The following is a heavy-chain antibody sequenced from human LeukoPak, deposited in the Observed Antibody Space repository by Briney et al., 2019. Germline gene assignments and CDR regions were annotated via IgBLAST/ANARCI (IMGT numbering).Heavy chain of an antibody. CDR1: GFTFSTYS. V-gene: IGHV3-48*01. Sequence: PGGSLRLSCAASGFTFSTYSMNWVRQAPGKGLEWVSYISSSSSTVFYADSVKGRFTISRDNAKNSVYLQMNRLRAEDTAVYYCARDGELNAGFGGVIVTDYWGPGPLVTVSS. CDR2: ISSSSSTV. CDR3: ARDGELNAGFGGVIVTDY. J-gene: IGHJ4*02. D-gene: IGHD3-16*02.